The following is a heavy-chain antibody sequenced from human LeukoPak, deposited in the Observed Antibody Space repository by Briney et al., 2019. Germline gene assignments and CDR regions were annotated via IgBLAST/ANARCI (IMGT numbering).Heavy chain of an antibody. J-gene: IGHJ4*02. CDR3: VKDGGYSGYETFGY. D-gene: IGHD5-12*01. CDR2: ISSNGGST. Sequence: PGGSLRLSCSASGFTFSRYAVHWVRQAPGKGLEYVSAISSNGGSTYYADSVKGRFTISRDNSKNTLYLQMSSLRAEDTAVYYCVKDGGYSGYETFGYWGQGTLVTVSS. CDR1: GFTFSRYA. V-gene: IGHV3-64D*06.